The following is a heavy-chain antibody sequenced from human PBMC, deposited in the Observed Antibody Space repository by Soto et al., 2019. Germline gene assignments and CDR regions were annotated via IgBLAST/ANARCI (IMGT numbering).Heavy chain of an antibody. CDR2: ISSSGSTI. J-gene: IGHJ6*02. Sequence: GGSLRLSCAASGFTFSSYEMNWVRQAPGKGLEWVSYISSSGSTIYYADSVKGRFTISRDNAKNSLYLQMNSLRAEDTAVYYCARVDSGYAYYYYYGMDVWGQGTTVTVSS. D-gene: IGHD5-12*01. CDR1: GFTFSSYE. CDR3: ARVDSGYAYYYYYGMDV. V-gene: IGHV3-48*03.